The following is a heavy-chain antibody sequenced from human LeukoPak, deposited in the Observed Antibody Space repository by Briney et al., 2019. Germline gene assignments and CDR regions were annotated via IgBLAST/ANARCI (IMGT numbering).Heavy chain of an antibody. CDR1: GGTFSSYA. J-gene: IGHJ4*02. Sequence: SVTVSCKASGGTFSSYAISWVRQAPGQGLEWMGGIIPIFGTANYAQKFQGRVTITADESTSTAYMELSSLRSEDTAVYYCARGGLSDCSSTSCPNPHFDYWGQGTLVTVSS. D-gene: IGHD2-2*01. V-gene: IGHV1-69*13. CDR3: ARGGLSDCSSTSCPNPHFDY. CDR2: IIPIFGTA.